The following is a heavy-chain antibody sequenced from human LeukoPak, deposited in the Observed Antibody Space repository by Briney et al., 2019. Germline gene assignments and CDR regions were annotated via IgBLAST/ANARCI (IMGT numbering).Heavy chain of an antibody. V-gene: IGHV4-61*02. J-gene: IGHJ5*02. CDR1: GYSISSGDYY. D-gene: IGHD2-2*01. Sequence: SETLSLTCNVSGYSISSGDYYWTWIRQPAGKGLEWIGRVDLGGRRSYNHNLISRVTVSVDPSTNQFSLSLTSVTAADTATYYCAREGAYCSGTDCFATTVDAWGPGALVTVSS. CDR3: AREGAYCSGTDCFATTVDA. CDR2: VDLGGRR.